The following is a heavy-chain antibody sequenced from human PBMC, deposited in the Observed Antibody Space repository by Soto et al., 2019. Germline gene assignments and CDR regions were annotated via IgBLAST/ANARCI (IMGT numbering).Heavy chain of an antibody. D-gene: IGHD4-17*01. CDR3: AKDRNYGDYGVGY. CDR2: ISGSGDNT. Sequence: EVQLLESGGGLVQPGGSLRLSCAASGFTFSSYAMSWVRQAPGKGLEWVSAISGSGDNTYYADSVKGRFTISRGNPENTLYLQMNSLRAEDTAVYYCAKDRNYGDYGVGYWGQGTLVTVSS. J-gene: IGHJ4*02. V-gene: IGHV3-23*01. CDR1: GFTFSSYA.